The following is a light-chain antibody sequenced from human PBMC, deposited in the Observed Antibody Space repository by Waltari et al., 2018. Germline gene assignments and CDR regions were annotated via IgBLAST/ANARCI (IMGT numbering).Light chain of an antibody. CDR3: CSNVGTSAF. CDR1: SNNVVSYNL. V-gene: IGLV2-23*03. J-gene: IGLJ2*01. Sequence: QAGPTQPASVSGSPGQSLPLSCTGTSNNVVSYNLVSLYQQHPGKPPKLIIYEGSKRPSGVSNRFSGSKSDNTASLTLAGLQPDDEADYYCCSNVGTSAFFGGGTKLTVL. CDR2: EGS.